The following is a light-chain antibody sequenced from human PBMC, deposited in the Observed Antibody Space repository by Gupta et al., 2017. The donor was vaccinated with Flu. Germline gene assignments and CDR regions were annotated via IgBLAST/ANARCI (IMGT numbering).Light chain of an antibody. CDR1: SSDVGGYKY. Sequence: QSALTQLASVSGSPGQSITISCTGTSSDVGGYKYVSWYHQHPGKAPKLMIYDDSNRPSGVPNRFSGSKSGNTASLTITGVQAEDEADYYCSSYKSRSTLLVFGGGTKLTVL. CDR2: DDS. CDR3: SSYKSRSTLLV. V-gene: IGLV2-14*01. J-gene: IGLJ3*02.